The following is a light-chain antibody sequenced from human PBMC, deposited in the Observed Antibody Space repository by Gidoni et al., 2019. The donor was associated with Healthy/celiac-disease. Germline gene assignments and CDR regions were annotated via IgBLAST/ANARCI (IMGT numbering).Light chain of an antibody. CDR2: AAS. Sequence: AIQMTQSPSSLSASVGDRVTITCRASQGIRNDLGLYQQKPGKAPKLLIYAASSLQSGVPSRFSGSGSGTDFTLTISSLQPEDFATDYCLQDYNYPRTFXXXTKVEIK. CDR1: QGIRND. CDR3: LQDYNYPRT. V-gene: IGKV1-6*01. J-gene: IGKJ1*01.